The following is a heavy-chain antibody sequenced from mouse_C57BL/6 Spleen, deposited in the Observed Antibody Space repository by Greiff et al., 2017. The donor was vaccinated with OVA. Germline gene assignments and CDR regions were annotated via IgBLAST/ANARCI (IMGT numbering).Heavy chain of an antibody. CDR2: ISSGSSTI. CDR1: GFTFSDYG. J-gene: IGHJ4*01. CDR3: ARRYYGSSNAMDY. D-gene: IGHD1-1*01. V-gene: IGHV5-17*01. Sequence: EVKLMESGGGLVKPGGSLKLSCAASGFTFSDYGMHWVRQAPEKGLEWVAYISSGSSTIYYADTVKGRFTISRDNAKNTLFLQMTSLRSEDTAMYYCARRYYGSSNAMDYWGQGTSVTVSS.